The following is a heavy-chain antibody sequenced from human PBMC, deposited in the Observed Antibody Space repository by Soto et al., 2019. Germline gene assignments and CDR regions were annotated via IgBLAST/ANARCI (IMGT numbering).Heavy chain of an antibody. CDR3: ADSYGMDV. CDR2: INPNSGAT. Sequence: GASVKVSCKASGYTFTDFFIHWVRRVPGQGLEWMGWINPNSGATEYAQNRVTMTRDTSISTVYMELSRLRSDDTAVYYCADSYGMDVWGQGTTVTVSS. CDR1: GYTFTDFF. J-gene: IGHJ6*02. V-gene: IGHV1-2*02.